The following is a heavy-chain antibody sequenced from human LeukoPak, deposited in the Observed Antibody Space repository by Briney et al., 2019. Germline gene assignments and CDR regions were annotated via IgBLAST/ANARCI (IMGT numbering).Heavy chain of an antibody. CDR1: GFTFSSYA. D-gene: IGHD6-13*01. Sequence: GGSLRLSCAASGFTFSSYAMSWVPQAPGKGLEWVAFIRYDGSNKYYADSVKGRFTISRDNSKNTLYLQMNSLRAEDTAVYYCAKDHQLAAATDYWGQGTLVTVSS. CDR3: AKDHQLAAATDY. V-gene: IGHV3-30*02. CDR2: IRYDGSNK. J-gene: IGHJ4*02.